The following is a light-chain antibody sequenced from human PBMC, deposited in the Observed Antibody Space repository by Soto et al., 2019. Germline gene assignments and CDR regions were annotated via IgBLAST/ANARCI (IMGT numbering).Light chain of an antibody. CDR2: GAS. CDR3: QQYNNWPPIT. V-gene: IGKV3-15*01. CDR1: QSVSSN. J-gene: IGKJ5*01. Sequence: EVVMTQSPATLSVSPGDKVSLSCRASQSVSSNLAWYQQKPGQAPRLLIYGASTRATGIPARFSSSGSGTEFTLTISSLQSEDFAVYYCQQYNNWPPITFGQGTRLEIK.